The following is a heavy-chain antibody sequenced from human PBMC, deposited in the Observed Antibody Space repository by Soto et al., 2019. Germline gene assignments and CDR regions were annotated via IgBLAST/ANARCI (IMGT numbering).Heavy chain of an antibody. CDR2: IYYSGST. CDR1: GVSISSGGYY. CDR3: ARPYCTNGVCFRFAFDI. Sequence: SETLSLSCTVSGVSISSGGYYWSWIRQHPGKGLEWIGYIYYSGSTYYNPSLKSRVTISVDTSKNQFSLKLSSVTAADTAVYYCARPYCTNGVCFRFAFDIWGQGTMVTVS. V-gene: IGHV4-31*03. D-gene: IGHD2-8*01. J-gene: IGHJ3*02.